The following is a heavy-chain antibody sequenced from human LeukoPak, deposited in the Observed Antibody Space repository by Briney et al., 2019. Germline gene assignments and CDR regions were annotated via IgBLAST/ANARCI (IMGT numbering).Heavy chain of an antibody. D-gene: IGHD4-17*01. CDR3: ASTNYGDYTFDY. J-gene: IGHJ4*02. CDR1: GGSISSYY. V-gene: IGHV4-59*08. Sequence: SETLSLTCTVSGGSISSYYWSWIRQPPGKGLEWIGYIYYSGSTNYNPSLKSRVTISVDTSKNQFSLKLSSVTAADTAVYYCASTNYGDYTFDYWGRGTLVTVSS. CDR2: IYYSGST.